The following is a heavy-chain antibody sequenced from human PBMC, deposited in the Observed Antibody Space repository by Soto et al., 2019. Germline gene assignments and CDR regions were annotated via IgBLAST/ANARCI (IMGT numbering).Heavy chain of an antibody. J-gene: IGHJ5*02. CDR3: ARGVLA. D-gene: IGHD2-8*01. Sequence: QVQLQESGSRLLRPSQTLSLTCSVSGSSVNSGGYSWSWIRQPPGKGLEWIGFISPSGSPAYKPSRKRRVTISVDRSNNQISLELSSVTVAHTAVYYCARGVLAWGPGTLVTVSS. CDR2: ISPSGSP. V-gene: IGHV4-30-2*01. CDR1: GSSVNSGGYS.